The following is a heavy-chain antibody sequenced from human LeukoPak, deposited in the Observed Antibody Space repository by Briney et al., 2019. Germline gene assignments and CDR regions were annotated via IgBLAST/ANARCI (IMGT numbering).Heavy chain of an antibody. V-gene: IGHV4-34*01. CDR2: INHSGST. CDR3: ARQRGWYDS. Sequence: PSETLSLTCAVYGGSFSGYHWSWIRRPPGNGLEWIGEINHSGSTKYNPSLKSRVTISVDTSKNQFSLTLSSVTAADTAVYYCARQRGWYDSWGQGTLVTVSS. CDR1: GGSFSGYH. J-gene: IGHJ5*01. D-gene: IGHD6-25*01.